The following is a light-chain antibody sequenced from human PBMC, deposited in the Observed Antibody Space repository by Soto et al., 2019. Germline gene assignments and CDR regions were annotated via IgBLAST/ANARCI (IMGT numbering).Light chain of an antibody. CDR2: DAS. CDR3: HQYNNWLALT. J-gene: IGKJ4*01. Sequence: EIVMTQSPATLSVSPGERATLSCRASQTVSSNLAWYQQKPGQAPRLLIYDASTRATGIPVRFRGSGSGTEFTLTISSPQSEDSAVYYCHQYNNWLALTFGGGTKVDIK. CDR1: QTVSSN. V-gene: IGKV3-15*01.